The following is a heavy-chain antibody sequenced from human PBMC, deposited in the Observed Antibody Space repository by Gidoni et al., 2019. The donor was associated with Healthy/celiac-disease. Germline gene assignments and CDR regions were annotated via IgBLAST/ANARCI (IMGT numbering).Heavy chain of an antibody. J-gene: IGHJ3*02. Sequence: QVQLQASGPGLVQPSQTLSLTCTVSGGSISRGGYYWSWIRQHPGKGLEWIGYIYYSGSTFYNPSLKSRVTISVDTSKNQFSLKLSSVTAADTAVYYCARGVTIFGVVILEAFDSWGQGTMVTVSS. D-gene: IGHD3-3*01. CDR3: ARGVTIFGVVILEAFDS. CDR1: GGSISRGGYY. V-gene: IGHV4-31*03. CDR2: IYYSGST.